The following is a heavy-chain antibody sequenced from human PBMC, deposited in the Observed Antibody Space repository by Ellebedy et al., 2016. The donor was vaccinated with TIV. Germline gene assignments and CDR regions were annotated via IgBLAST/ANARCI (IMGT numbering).Heavy chain of an antibody. CDR2: MNPNSGNT. J-gene: IGHJ4*02. D-gene: IGHD2-2*01. CDR1: GYTFTSYD. V-gene: IGHV1-8*01. CDR3: ARGGVDRYCSSTSCSSILDY. Sequence: ASVKVSCXASGYTFTSYDINWVRQATGQGLEWMGWMNPNSGNTGYAQKFQGRVTMTRNTSISTAYMELSSLRSEDTAVYYCARGGVDRYCSSTSCSSILDYWGQGTLVTVSS.